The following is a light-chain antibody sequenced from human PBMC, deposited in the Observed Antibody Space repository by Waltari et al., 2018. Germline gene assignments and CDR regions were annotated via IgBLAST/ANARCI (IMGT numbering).Light chain of an antibody. Sequence: QSALTQPRSVSGSPGQSVTISCTGTRSDFGAYDLFSSYQQPPGKAPKLIIYDATGRPSGVPARFSGSKSDNKASLTISGLQADDEADYYCCSYAGRYTNYVFGSGTKVTVL. J-gene: IGLJ1*01. CDR2: DAT. CDR1: RSDFGAYDL. CDR3: CSYAGRYTNYV. V-gene: IGLV2-11*01.